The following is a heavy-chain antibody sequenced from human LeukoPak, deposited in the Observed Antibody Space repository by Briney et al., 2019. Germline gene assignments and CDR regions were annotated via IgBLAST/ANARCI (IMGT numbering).Heavy chain of an antibody. CDR1: GYTFTGYY. J-gene: IGHJ6*03. D-gene: IGHD4-17*01. Sequence: ASVKVSCKASGYTFTGYYMHWVRQAPGQGRAWMGWINPNSGGTNYAQKFQGRVTMTRDTSISTAYMELSRLRSDDTAVYYCARVPTVITPYYYMDVWGKGTTVTVSS. CDR3: ARVPTVITPYYYMDV. CDR2: INPNSGGT. V-gene: IGHV1-2*02.